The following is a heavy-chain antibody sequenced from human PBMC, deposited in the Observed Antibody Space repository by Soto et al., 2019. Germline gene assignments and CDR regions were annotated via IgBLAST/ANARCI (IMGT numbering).Heavy chain of an antibody. J-gene: IGHJ4*02. Sequence: QVQLVQSGAEVEKPGSSVKVSCKASGGTFSSYTISWVRQAPGQGLEWMGRIIPILGIANYAQKFQGRVTITADKSTSTAYMELSSLRSEDTAVYYCARASSHSPPTDYWGQGTLVTVSS. CDR2: IIPILGIA. CDR3: ARASSHSPPTDY. D-gene: IGHD2-15*01. CDR1: GGTFSSYT. V-gene: IGHV1-69*02.